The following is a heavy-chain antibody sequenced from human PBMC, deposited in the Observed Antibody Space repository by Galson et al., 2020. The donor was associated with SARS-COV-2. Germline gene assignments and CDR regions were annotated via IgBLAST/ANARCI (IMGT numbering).Heavy chain of an antibody. J-gene: IGHJ3*01. CDR2: IFSHDEK. CDR3: VANHEITTINAFDF. D-gene: IGHD4-4*01. Sequence: SGPTLVKPTETLTLTCTVSGFSLTNSRMGVSWIRQPPGKALEWLAHIFSHDEKSYSTSLKSRLTISKDSPKSQVILTMTNMDPVDTATYYCVANHEITTINAFDFWGQGTLVTVSS. V-gene: IGHV2-26*01. CDR1: GFSLTNSRMG.